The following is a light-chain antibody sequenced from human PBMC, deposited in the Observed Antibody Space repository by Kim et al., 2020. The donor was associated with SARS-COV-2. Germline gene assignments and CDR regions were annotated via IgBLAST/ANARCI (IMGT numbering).Light chain of an antibody. CDR3: MQGTHWPYT. J-gene: IGKJ2*01. V-gene: IGKV2-30*01. CDR1: QSLVYRDGGTY. Sequence: DVVMTQSPLSLPVTLGQPASISCRSSQSLVYRDGGTYLNWFHQRPGQSPRRLIYKVSNRDSGVPDRFSGSGSGTDFTLRITRVEAEDLGVYYCMQGTHWPYTFGQGTKLEIK. CDR2: KVS.